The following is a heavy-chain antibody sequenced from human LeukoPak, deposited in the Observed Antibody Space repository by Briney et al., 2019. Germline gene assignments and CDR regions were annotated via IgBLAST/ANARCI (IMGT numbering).Heavy chain of an antibody. CDR2: INPGGGST. CDR3: ARDIWITMVRGVITYYYGMDV. D-gene: IGHD3-10*01. Sequence: ASVKVSCKASGYTFTSQYIHWLRQAPGQGLEWMGIINPGGGSTTYAQKFQGRVTMTRDTSTSTVYMELSSLRSEDTAVYYCARDIWITMVRGVITYYYGMDVWGQGTTVTVSS. V-gene: IGHV1-46*01. CDR1: GYTFTSQY. J-gene: IGHJ6*02.